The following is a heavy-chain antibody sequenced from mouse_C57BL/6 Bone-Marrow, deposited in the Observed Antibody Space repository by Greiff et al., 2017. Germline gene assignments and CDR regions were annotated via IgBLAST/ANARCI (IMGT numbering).Heavy chain of an antibody. V-gene: IGHV1-80*01. J-gene: IGHJ2*01. CDR2: IYPGDGDT. CDR3: ARWYGIYYFDY. CDR1: GYAFSSYW. D-gene: IGHD2-14*01. Sequence: VQLQQSGAELVKPGASVKISCKASGYAFSSYWMNWVKQRPGKGLVWIGQIYPGDGDTNYNGKFKGKATLTADKSSSTAYMQLSSLTSEDSAVYFCARWYGIYYFDYWGQGTTLTVSS.